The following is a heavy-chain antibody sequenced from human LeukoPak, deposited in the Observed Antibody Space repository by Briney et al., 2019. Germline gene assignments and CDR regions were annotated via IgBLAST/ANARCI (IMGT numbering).Heavy chain of an antibody. CDR2: IYHSGST. V-gene: IGHV4-38-2*02. CDR1: GYSIRSGYY. J-gene: IGHJ5*02. Sequence: SETLSLTCTVSGYSIRSGYYWGWIREPPGKGLEWIGSIYHSGSTYYNPSLKSRVTISVDTSKNQFSLKLSSVTAADTAVYYCARDTGIAVAGYNWFDPWGQGTLVTVSS. D-gene: IGHD6-19*01. CDR3: ARDTGIAVAGYNWFDP.